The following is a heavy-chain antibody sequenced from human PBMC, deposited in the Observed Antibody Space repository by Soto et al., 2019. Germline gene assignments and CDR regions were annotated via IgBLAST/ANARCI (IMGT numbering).Heavy chain of an antibody. CDR2: VSGSGVST. CDR3: ARRYCTSTSCYWSDS. D-gene: IGHD2-2*01. V-gene: IGHV3-23*01. CDR1: GSTFSSYA. J-gene: IGHJ5*01. Sequence: EVQLLESGGGLVQPGGSLRLSCAASGSTFSSYAMNWVRQAPGKGLEWVSTVSGSGVSTYYADSVKGRFTISRDNSKNSLFLQMNSLRAEDTAVYYCARRYCTSTSCYWSDSWGQGTLVSVSS.